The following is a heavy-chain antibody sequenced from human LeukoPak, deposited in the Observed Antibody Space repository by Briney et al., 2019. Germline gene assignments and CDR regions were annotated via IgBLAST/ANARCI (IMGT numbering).Heavy chain of an antibody. V-gene: IGHV4-34*01. Sequence: SETLSLTCAVYGGSFSGYYWTWIRQPPGKGLEWIGEINHSGMSAYDPSLKSRVIISVDTSKKQFSLKLTSVTAADTAIYCCARHRWTIEVETSLGRGLGGWFDPWGQGSLVTVSS. CDR2: INHSGMS. J-gene: IGHJ5*02. CDR3: ARHRWTIEVETSLGRGLGGWFDP. CDR1: GGSFSGYY. D-gene: IGHD3-16*01.